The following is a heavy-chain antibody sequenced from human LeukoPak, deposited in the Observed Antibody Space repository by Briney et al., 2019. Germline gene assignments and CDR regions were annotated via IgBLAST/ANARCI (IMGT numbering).Heavy chain of an antibody. CDR1: GFTFSSYA. V-gene: IGHV3-48*03. CDR3: ARESGFRGDAFDI. CDR2: ISSSGSTI. Sequence: GRSLRLSCAASGFTFSSYAMHWVRQAPGKGLEWVSYISSSGSTIYYADSVKGRFTISRDNAKSSLYLQVNSLRAEDTAVYYCARESGFRGDAFDIWGQGTMVIVSS. J-gene: IGHJ3*02. D-gene: IGHD3-10*01.